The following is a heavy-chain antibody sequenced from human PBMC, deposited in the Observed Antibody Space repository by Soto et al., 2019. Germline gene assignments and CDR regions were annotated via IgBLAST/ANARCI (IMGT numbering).Heavy chain of an antibody. CDR2: IYYSGST. CDR1: GGSISSSSYY. V-gene: IGHV4-39*01. Sequence: SETLSLTCTVSGGSISSSSYYWGWIRQPPGKGLEWIGSIYYSGSTYYNPSLKSRVTISVDTSKNQFSLKLSSVTAADTAVYYCARQDRTGEWYFDYWGQGTLVTVSS. CDR3: ARQDRTGEWYFDY. J-gene: IGHJ4*02. D-gene: IGHD7-27*01.